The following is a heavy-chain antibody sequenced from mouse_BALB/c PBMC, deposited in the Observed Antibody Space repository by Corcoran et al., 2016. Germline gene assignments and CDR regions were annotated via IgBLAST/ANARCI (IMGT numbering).Heavy chain of an antibody. J-gene: IGHJ4*01. CDR1: GYTFTNYG. V-gene: IGHV9-3-1*01. CDR3: ARRASIRLRRYYAMDY. Sequence: QIQLVQSGPELKKPGETVKISCKASGYTFTNYGMKWVKQAPGKGLKWMGWINTYTGEPTYADDFKGRFAFSLETSASTAYLQNNNLKNEDTATYFCARRASIRLRRYYAMDYWGQGTSVTVSS. CDR2: INTYTGEP. D-gene: IGHD2-4*01.